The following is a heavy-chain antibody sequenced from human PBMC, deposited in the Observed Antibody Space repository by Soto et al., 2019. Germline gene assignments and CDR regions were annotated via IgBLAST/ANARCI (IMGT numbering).Heavy chain of an antibody. J-gene: IGHJ4*02. Sequence: PSETLSLTCTVSGGSISRSSYYWGWIRQPPGKGLEWIGTIYYSGSTFYNLSLKSRVTISVDTSKTQFSLKLSSVTVADTAVYYCARRSFEYSSSSDPGFFDYWGQGTPVTVS. CDR2: IYYSGST. D-gene: IGHD6-6*01. CDR3: ARRSFEYSSSSDPGFFDY. V-gene: IGHV4-39*01. CDR1: GGSISRSSYY.